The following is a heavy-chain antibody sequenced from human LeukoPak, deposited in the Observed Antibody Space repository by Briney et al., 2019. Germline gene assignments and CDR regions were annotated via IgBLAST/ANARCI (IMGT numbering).Heavy chain of an antibody. CDR2: IYPRGNT. CDR3: ARIEYYGSGGYFDY. V-gene: IGHV4-59*01. Sequence: SETLSLTCTVSGGSISSDSWSWIRQPPGEGLEWIGYIYPRGNTDYNPSLKSRVSISVDTSTNQVSLKLNSVTAADTAVYYCARIEYYGSGGYFDYWGQGTLVTVSS. D-gene: IGHD3-10*01. J-gene: IGHJ4*02. CDR1: GGSISSDS.